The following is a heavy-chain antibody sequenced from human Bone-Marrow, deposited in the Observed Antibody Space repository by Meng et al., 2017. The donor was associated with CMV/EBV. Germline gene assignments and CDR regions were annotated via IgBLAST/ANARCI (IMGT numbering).Heavy chain of an antibody. D-gene: IGHD5-24*01. J-gene: IGHJ5*02. CDR1: GGTFSNNA. CDR2: IIPILRIA. Sequence: SVKVSCKASGGTFSNNAISWVRQAPGQGLEWMGEIIPILRIANYAQKFQGRVTITADESTTTAYMELSSLRSEDMAVYYCARLEMKIPPRTKIFWFDPWGQGTLVTVSS. CDR3: ARLEMKIPPRTKIFWFDP. V-gene: IGHV1-69*10.